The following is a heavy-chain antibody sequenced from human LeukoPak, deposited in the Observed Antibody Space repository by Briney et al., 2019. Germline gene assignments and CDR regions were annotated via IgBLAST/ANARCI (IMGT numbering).Heavy chain of an antibody. D-gene: IGHD2-8*01. CDR2: ISPSSHDI. J-gene: IGHJ4*01. CDR3: STDPRLLTY. Sequence: GGSLRLSCVVSGFSFSDSYMTWLRPTPGKGLESLAYISPSSHDIYYADSVKGRVTISRDNARTSLYLQMNSLGPDDTALYYCSTDPRLLTYWGHGTLVTVSS. CDR1: GFSFSDSY. V-gene: IGHV3-11*01.